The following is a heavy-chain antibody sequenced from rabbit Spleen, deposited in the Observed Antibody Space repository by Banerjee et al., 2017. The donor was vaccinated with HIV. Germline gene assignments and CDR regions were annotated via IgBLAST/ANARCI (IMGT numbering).Heavy chain of an antibody. V-gene: IGHV1S45*01. Sequence: QEQLEESGGDLVKPEGSLTLTCTASGFSFSSSYWICWVHQAPGKGLEWIACIYAGSSDDSDYASWAKGRFTISKTSSTTVDLKMTSLTAADTATYFCARDTSSSFSSYGMDLWGPGTLVTVS. CDR1: GFSFSSSYW. D-gene: IGHD1-1*01. J-gene: IGHJ6*01. CDR2: IYAGSSDDS. CDR3: ARDTSSSFSSYGMDL.